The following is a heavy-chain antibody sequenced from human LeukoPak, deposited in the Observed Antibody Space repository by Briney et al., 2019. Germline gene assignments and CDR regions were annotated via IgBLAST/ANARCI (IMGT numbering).Heavy chain of an antibody. CDR3: AKGVAVAIAFDY. V-gene: IGHV3-21*04. D-gene: IGHD6-19*01. Sequence: GGSLRLSCAASGFTFSSYSMNWVRQAPGKGLEWVSSISSSSSYIYYADSVKGRFTISRDNSKNTLYLQMNSLRAEDTAVYYCAKGVAVAIAFDYWGQGTLVTVSS. CDR2: ISSSSSYI. CDR1: GFTFSSYS. J-gene: IGHJ4*02.